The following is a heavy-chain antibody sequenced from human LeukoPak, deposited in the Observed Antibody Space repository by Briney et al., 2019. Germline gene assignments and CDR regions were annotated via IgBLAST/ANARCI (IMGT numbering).Heavy chain of an antibody. CDR3: ARVGGSYFEYFDY. CDR1: GGSISSYY. J-gene: IGHJ4*02. D-gene: IGHD1-26*01. V-gene: IGHV4-59*01. Sequence: PSETLSLTCTVSGGSISSYYWSWIRQPPGKGLEWIGYIYYSGSTNYNPSLKSRVTISVDTSKNQFSLKPSSVTAADTAVYYCARVGGSYFEYFDYWGQGTLVTVSS. CDR2: IYYSGST.